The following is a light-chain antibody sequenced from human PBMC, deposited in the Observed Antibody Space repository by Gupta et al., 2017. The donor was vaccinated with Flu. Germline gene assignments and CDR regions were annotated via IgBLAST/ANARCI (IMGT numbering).Light chain of an antibody. CDR3: QQDSSSRS. CDR1: QSVGTNY. CDR2: GSY. J-gene: IGKJ3*01. V-gene: IGKV3-20*01. Sequence: EIVLTQSPGTLSLSPGERATLSCRASQSVGTNYVDWYQKKSGQAPRLIIYGSYRRATDITDRFSGSGYGKEFTLTSSRREDEDFAVYYGQQDSSSRSFGHGTKVDIK.